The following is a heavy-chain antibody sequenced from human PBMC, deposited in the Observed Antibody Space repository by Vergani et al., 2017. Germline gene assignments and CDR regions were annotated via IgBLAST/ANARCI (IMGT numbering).Heavy chain of an antibody. Sequence: QVQVVQSGAEVKKSGASVKVSCKTSVYTFSNYYMHWVRQAPGQGLEWMGIINPSGGNTNYAQKFQGRVTMTRDTSMSNVYMKRSSLISEDTAIYYCARGDYGILSGYRYWGQGTLVTVSA. V-gene: IGHV1-46*03. CDR3: ARGDYGILSGYRY. CDR1: VYTFSNYY. J-gene: IGHJ4*02. D-gene: IGHD3-9*01. CDR2: INPSGGNT.